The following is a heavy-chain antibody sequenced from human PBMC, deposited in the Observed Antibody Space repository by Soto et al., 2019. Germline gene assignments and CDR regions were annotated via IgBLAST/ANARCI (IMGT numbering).Heavy chain of an antibody. J-gene: IGHJ3*02. CDR3: AKRVSRSFDS. V-gene: IGHV3-23*01. Sequence: EVQVLESGGGLVQPGGSLRLSCAASGFTFSTYPMSWVRQAPGKGLEWVSAIGVSDTNTYYAVSVKGRFTISRDNSKNTLYLQMNSLRVEDTAVYYCAKRVSRSFDSWGQGTMVTVSS. CDR2: IGVSDTNT. CDR1: GFTFSTYP.